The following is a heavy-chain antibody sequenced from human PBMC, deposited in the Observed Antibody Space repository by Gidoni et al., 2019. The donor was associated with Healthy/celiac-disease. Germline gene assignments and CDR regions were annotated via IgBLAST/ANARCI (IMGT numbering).Heavy chain of an antibody. CDR2: IYHSGST. Sequence: QVQLQESGPGLVTPSETLSLTCTVSGYSISSGYYWGWIRQPPGKGLEWIGSIYHSGSTYYNPSLKSRVTISVDTSKNQFSLKLSSVTAADAAVYYWASRTVPSVAFDIWGQGTMVTVSS. V-gene: IGHV4-38-2*02. J-gene: IGHJ3*02. CDR1: GYSISSGYY. CDR3: ASRTVPSVAFDI. D-gene: IGHD2-2*01.